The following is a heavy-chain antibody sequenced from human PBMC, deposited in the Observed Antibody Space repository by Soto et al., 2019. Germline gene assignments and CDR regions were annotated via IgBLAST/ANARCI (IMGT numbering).Heavy chain of an antibody. V-gene: IGHV4-39*01. CDR3: ARHRGFAVAVSRFDS. CDR2: TLNSGNT. D-gene: IGHD6-13*01. J-gene: IGHJ5*01. CDR1: GGSVNSDSYY. Sequence: QVQLQESAPGLVRPSETLSLTCTVSGGSVNSDSYYWGWIRQPPGKGLEWIGSTLNSGNTRNSPSLKSRVTISSEMSQNRFSLNFTALTAADTALYYCARHRGFAVAVSRFDSWGLGTLVSFSS.